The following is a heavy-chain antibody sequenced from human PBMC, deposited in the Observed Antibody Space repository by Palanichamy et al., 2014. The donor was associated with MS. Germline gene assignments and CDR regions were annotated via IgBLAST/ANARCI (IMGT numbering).Heavy chain of an antibody. V-gene: IGHV1-24*01. CDR2: FDPEEGET. Sequence: QVQLVQSGAEVKKPGASVKVSCKVSGYTLTELSIHWVRQAPGKGLEWMGGFDPEEGETIYALKFQGRVTMTEDTSTDTAYMKLSSLRSEDTAVYYCATMGGRRSSWFGFDHWGQGALVTVSS. D-gene: IGHD6-13*01. CDR3: ATMGGRRSSWFGFDH. CDR1: GYTLTELS. J-gene: IGHJ5*02.